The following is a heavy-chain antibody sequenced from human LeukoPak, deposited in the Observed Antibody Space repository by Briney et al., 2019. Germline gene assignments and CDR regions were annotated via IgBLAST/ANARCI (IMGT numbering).Heavy chain of an antibody. V-gene: IGHV3-20*04. Sequence: GGPLRLSCAASGFTFDDYGMSWVRQAPGKGLEWVSSINWSGGSTGYADSVKGRFTISRDNAKNSLYLQMNSLRAEDTALYYCAREVDSYLPKYYFDYWGQGTLVTVSS. CDR2: INWSGGST. CDR3: AREVDSYLPKYYFDY. CDR1: GFTFDDYG. J-gene: IGHJ4*02. D-gene: IGHD5-12*01.